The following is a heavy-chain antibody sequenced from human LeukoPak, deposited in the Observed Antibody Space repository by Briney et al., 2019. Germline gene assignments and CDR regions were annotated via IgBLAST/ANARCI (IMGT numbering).Heavy chain of an antibody. CDR2: ISSSSSTI. J-gene: IGHJ4*02. D-gene: IGHD2-21*01. CDR3: ARVNDYGDY. CDR1: GFTFSSYA. Sequence: GGSLRLSCAASGFTFSSYAMSWVRQAPGKGLEWVSYISSSSSTIYYADSVKGRFTISRDNAKNSLYLQMNSLRAEDTAVYYCARVNDYGDYWGQGTLVTVSS. V-gene: IGHV3-48*01.